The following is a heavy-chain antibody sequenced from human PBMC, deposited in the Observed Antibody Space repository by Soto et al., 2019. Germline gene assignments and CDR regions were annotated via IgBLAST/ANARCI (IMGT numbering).Heavy chain of an antibody. Sequence: QVQLEQSGAEVKKPGSSVKVSCKASGGTLSDHGVAWLRQAPGQGLEWMGGTIPVFNTAKYAQKFQGRVTVTADKFTNLIYIELRSLTSQDPGFYFCARGGNGSGNYYTGTSAFDIWGQGTMVIVSS. CDR3: ARGGNGSGNYYTGTSAFDI. CDR1: GGTLSDHG. D-gene: IGHD3-10*01. V-gene: IGHV1-69*06. J-gene: IGHJ3*02. CDR2: TIPVFNTA.